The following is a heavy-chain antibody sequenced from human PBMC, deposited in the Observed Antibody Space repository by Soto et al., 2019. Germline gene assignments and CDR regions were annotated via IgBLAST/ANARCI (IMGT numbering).Heavy chain of an antibody. Sequence: QVQLVQSGAEVKKPGASLKLSCKTSGYMFPSYGISWVRQAPGQGLEWMGWISTYNGKTKYAQGLQGRVTMTTDTPTTTVYMEVRSLRSADTAIYYCARSTTVGTPPSDHWGQGTLVTVSS. CDR3: ARSTTVGTPPSDH. CDR1: GYMFPSYG. D-gene: IGHD1-1*01. J-gene: IGHJ4*02. CDR2: ISTYNGKT. V-gene: IGHV1-18*04.